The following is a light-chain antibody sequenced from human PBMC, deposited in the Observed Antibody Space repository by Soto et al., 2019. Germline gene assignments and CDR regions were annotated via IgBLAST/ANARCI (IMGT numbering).Light chain of an antibody. Sequence: DIQLTQSPSFLSASVGDRVTITCRASQGISTFLAWYQLKPGKAPKLLIYAASTLQSGVPSRFSGSGSGTEFTLTISSLQPEDFATYYCQQINSYPITFGQGTRLEIK. V-gene: IGKV1-9*01. CDR3: QQINSYPIT. CDR2: AAS. CDR1: QGISTF. J-gene: IGKJ5*01.